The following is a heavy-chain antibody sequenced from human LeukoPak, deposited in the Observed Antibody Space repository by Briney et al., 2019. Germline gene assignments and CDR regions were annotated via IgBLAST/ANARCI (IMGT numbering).Heavy chain of an antibody. CDR2: IYTSGST. CDR3: AREPSFDLASSGNDY. CDR1: GGSISSGSYY. D-gene: IGHD3-22*01. Sequence: SQTLSLTCTVSGGSISSGSYYWSWIRQPAGKGLEWIGRIYTSGSTNYNPSLKSRVTISVDTSKNQFSLKLSSVTAADTAVYYCAREPSFDLASSGNDYWGQGTLVTVSS. J-gene: IGHJ4*02. V-gene: IGHV4-61*02.